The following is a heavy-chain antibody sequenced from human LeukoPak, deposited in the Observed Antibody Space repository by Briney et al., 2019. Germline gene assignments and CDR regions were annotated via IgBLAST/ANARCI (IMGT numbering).Heavy chain of an antibody. CDR2: IRYDGSNK. Sequence: PGGSLRLSCAASGFTFSSYGMHWVRQAPGKGLEWVAFIRYDGSNKYYADSVKGRFTISRDNSKNTLYLQMNSLRPEDTAVYYCAKAGTYGSGSYRYYYYMDVWGKGTTVTVSS. CDR1: GFTFSSYG. D-gene: IGHD3-10*01. CDR3: AKAGTYGSGSYRYYYYMDV. V-gene: IGHV3-30*02. J-gene: IGHJ6*03.